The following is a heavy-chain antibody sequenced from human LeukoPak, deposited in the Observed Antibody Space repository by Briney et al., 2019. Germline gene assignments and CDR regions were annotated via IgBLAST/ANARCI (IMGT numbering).Heavy chain of an antibody. Sequence: GGSLRLSCVGSGFMFSNYWMSWVRQAPGKGLEWVANINKDGSVAYSADSLKGRFTFSRDNAKSSLFLQLNSLRAEDTAVYYCARGREAAAGYFDYWGQGTLVTVSS. CDR3: ARGREAAAGYFDY. CDR1: GFMFSNYW. V-gene: IGHV3-7*01. D-gene: IGHD6-13*01. J-gene: IGHJ4*02. CDR2: INKDGSVA.